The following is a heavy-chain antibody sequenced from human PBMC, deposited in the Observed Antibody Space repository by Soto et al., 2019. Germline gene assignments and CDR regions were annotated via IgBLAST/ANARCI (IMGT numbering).Heavy chain of an antibody. V-gene: IGHV4-31*03. CDR1: GGSISSGGYY. D-gene: IGHD3-22*01. CDR2: IYYSGST. CDR3: ARETYYYDSNDYYYGMDV. J-gene: IGHJ6*02. Sequence: SETLSLTCTVSGGSISSGGYYWRWIRQHPGKGLEWIGYIYYSGSTYYNPSLKSRVTISVDTSKNQFSLKLSSVTAADTAVYYCARETYYYDSNDYYYGMDVWGQGTTVTVSS.